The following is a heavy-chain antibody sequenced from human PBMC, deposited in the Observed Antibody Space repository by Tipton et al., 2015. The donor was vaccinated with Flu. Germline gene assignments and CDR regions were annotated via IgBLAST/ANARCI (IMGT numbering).Heavy chain of an antibody. CDR1: GYSFTSYW. D-gene: IGHD3-22*01. CDR2: IYPGDSDT. V-gene: IGHV5-51*01. J-gene: IGHJ4*02. CDR3: ARQGGYYYDSSGYYSY. Sequence: QLVQSGAEVKKPGESLKISCKGSGYSFTSYWIGWVRQMPGKGLEWMGIIYPGDSDTRYSPSFQGQATISADKSISTAYLQWSSLKASDTAMYYCARQGGYYYDSSGYYSYWGQGTLVTVSS.